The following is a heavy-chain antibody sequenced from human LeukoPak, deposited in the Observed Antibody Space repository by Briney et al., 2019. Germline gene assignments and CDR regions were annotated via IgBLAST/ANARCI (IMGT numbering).Heavy chain of an antibody. CDR3: AKDGLRYFDWFHFDY. Sequence: GGSLRLSCAASGFTFSSYAMSRVRPAPGKGLEWVLAISGSGGSPYPADSVKGRFTISRDNSKTTLYLQMNSLRAEDTAVYYCAKDGLRYFDWFHFDYWGQGTLVTVSS. D-gene: IGHD3-9*01. J-gene: IGHJ4*02. CDR2: ISGSGGSP. V-gene: IGHV3-23*01. CDR1: GFTFSSYA.